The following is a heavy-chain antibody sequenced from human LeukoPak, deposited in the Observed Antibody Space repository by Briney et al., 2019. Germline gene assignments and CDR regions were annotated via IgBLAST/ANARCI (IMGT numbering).Heavy chain of an antibody. CDR2: IYYSGST. Sequence: SETLSLTCTVSGGSISSYYWSWIRQPPGKGLEWIGYIYYSGSTNYNPSLKSRVTISVDTSKNQFSLKLSSVTAADTAVYYCARDQMWVRGVIIGRSDAFDIWGQGTMVTVSS. V-gene: IGHV4-59*01. CDR1: GGSISSYY. D-gene: IGHD3-10*01. J-gene: IGHJ3*02. CDR3: ARDQMWVRGVIIGRSDAFDI.